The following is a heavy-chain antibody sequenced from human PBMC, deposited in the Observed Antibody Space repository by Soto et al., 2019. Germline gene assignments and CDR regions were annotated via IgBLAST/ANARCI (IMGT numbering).Heavy chain of an antibody. D-gene: IGHD1-26*01. Sequence: SSVKVSCKASGGTFSSYAISWVRQAPGQGLEWMGGIIPIFGTANYAQKFQGRVTITADESTSTAYMELSSLRSDDTAMYYCAMGRWELLNYYYGMDVWGQGTTVTVSS. CDR1: GGTFSSYA. CDR3: AMGRWELLNYYYGMDV. V-gene: IGHV1-69*13. CDR2: IIPIFGTA. J-gene: IGHJ6*02.